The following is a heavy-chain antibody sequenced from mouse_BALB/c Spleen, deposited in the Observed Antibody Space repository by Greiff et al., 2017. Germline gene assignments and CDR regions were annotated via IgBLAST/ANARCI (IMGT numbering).Heavy chain of an antibody. CDR3: ATYYGNYKYFDG. D-gene: IGHD2-10*01. Sequence: VQLQQSGAELVRPGTSVKVSCKASGYAFTHYLIEWVKQRPGQGLEWIGVINPGSGGTNYNEKFKGTATLTADKSSSTAYMQLSSLTSDDSAVYFCATYYGNYKYFDGRGAGTTVTVSS. J-gene: IGHJ1*01. CDR2: INPGSGGT. V-gene: IGHV1-54*01. CDR1: GYAFTHYL.